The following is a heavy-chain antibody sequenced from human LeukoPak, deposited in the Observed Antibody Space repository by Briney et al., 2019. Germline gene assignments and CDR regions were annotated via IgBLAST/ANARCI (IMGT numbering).Heavy chain of an antibody. CDR2: INHSGST. CDR3: ARGEPDYGDYNFDY. V-gene: IGHV4-34*01. J-gene: IGHJ4*02. Sequence: SETLSLTCAVYGGSFSGYYWSWIRQPPGKGLEWIGEINHSGSTNYNPSLKSRVTISVDTSKNQFSLKLSSVTAADTAVYYCARGEPDYGDYNFDYWGQGTLVTVSS. CDR1: GGSFSGYY. D-gene: IGHD4-17*01.